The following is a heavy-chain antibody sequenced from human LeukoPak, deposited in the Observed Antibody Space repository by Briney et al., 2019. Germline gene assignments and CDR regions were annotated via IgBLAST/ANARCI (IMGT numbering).Heavy chain of an antibody. D-gene: IGHD3-10*01. J-gene: IGHJ4*02. V-gene: IGHV3-30*02. CDR2: IRYDGSNK. Sequence: PGGSLRLSCAASGFTFSSYGMHWVRQAPGKGLEWVAFIRYDGSNKYYADSVKGRFTISRDNSKNTLYLQMNSLRAEDTAVYYCARVRYYGSGSYDYWGQGTLVTVSS. CDR1: GFTFSSYG. CDR3: ARVRYYGSGSYDY.